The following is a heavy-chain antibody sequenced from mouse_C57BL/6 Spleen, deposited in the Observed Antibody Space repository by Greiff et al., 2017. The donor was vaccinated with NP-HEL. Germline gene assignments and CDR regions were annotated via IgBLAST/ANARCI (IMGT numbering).Heavy chain of an antibody. CDR3: ARRHYGSSLDY. D-gene: IGHD1-1*01. CDR2: INYDGSST. J-gene: IGHJ2*01. CDR1: GFTFSDYY. V-gene: IGHV5-16*01. Sequence: EVQLVESEGGLVQPGSSMKLSCTASGFTFSDYYMAWVRQVPEKGLEWVANINYDGSSTYYLDSLKSRFIISRDNAKNILYLQMSSLKSEDTATYYCARRHYGSSLDYWGQGTTLTVSS.